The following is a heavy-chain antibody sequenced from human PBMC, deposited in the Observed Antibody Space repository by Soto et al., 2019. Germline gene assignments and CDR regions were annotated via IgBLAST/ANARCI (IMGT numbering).Heavy chain of an antibody. CDR3: ASNRQWLVLRAFDI. D-gene: IGHD6-19*01. CDR2: FDPEDGET. Sequence: ASVTFSCIVSGSTLPELCMHWVLQAPGKGLEWMGGFDPEDGETIYAQKFQGRVTMTEDTSTDTAYMELSSLRSEDTAVYYCASNRQWLVLRAFDICGQGTMVTVSS. V-gene: IGHV1-24*01. J-gene: IGHJ3*02. CDR1: GSTLPELC.